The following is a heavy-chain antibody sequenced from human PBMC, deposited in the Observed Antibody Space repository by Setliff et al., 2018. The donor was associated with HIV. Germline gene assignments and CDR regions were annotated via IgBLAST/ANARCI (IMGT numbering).Heavy chain of an antibody. CDR1: GSTFSAYS. CDR3: ARDAVAYGAGPLGDY. V-gene: IGHV3-20*04. D-gene: IGHD4-17*01. J-gene: IGHJ4*02. CDR2: ISWNGGTK. Sequence: PGGSLRLSCAASGSTFSAYSMNWVRQAPGKGLEWISGISWNGGTKGYAASVEGRFTISRDDVKRTLYLEMNSVRAEDTAFYYCARDAVAYGAGPLGDYWGQGTLVTVSS.